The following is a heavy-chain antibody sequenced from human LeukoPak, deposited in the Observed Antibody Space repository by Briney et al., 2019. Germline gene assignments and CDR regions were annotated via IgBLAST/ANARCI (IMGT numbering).Heavy chain of an antibody. CDR3: AKSPTVDAAFDI. V-gene: IGHV3-23*01. CDR1: GFTFSSYA. D-gene: IGHD4-23*01. Sequence: GGSLRLSCAGSGFTFSSYAMNWVRQAPGKGLEWVPGIGYTGDSAFYADSVKGRFTVSRDSSKNTLFLHMNSLRAEDTALYYCAKSPTVDAAFDIWGQGTMVTVSS. CDR2: IGYTGDSA. J-gene: IGHJ3*02.